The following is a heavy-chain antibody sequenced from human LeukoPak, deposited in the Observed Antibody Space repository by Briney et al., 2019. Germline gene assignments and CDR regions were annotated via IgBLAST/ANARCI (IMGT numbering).Heavy chain of an antibody. J-gene: IGHJ3*01. Sequence: GESLQISCKGSGYIFSTYWIAWVRQVPGKGLEWMGIIYPGDSDTRYNPSFQGQVTISADKSVSTAYLHWSSLKASDTAIYYCARPNITSYYDSRGSDAFDVWGQGTMVTVSS. CDR1: GYIFSTYW. D-gene: IGHD3-22*01. V-gene: IGHV5-51*01. CDR2: IYPGDSDT. CDR3: ARPNITSYYDSRGSDAFDV.